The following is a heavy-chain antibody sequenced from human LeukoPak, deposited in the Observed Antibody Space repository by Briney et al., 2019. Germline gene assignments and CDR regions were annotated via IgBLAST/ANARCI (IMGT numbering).Heavy chain of an antibody. CDR3: ARDPRPSYDSSDYYYPGDY. V-gene: IGHV1-46*01. D-gene: IGHD3-22*01. J-gene: IGHJ4*02. CDR2: INPSGGST. CDR1: GYTFTSYY. Sequence: ASVKVSCKASGYTFTSYYMHWVRQAPGQGLEWMATINPSGGSTRYAQKFQGRVTMTRDTSTNTVYMELSSLRSEDTAVYYCARDPRPSYDSSDYYYPGDYWGQGTLVTVSS.